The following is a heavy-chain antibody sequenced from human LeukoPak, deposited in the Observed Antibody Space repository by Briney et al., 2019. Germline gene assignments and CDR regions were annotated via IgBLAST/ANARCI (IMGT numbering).Heavy chain of an antibody. CDR1: GDSVSSHNTA. Sequence: SQTLSLTCAISGDSVSSHNTAWNWIRQSPSRGLEWLGRTYYRSKWYNDYAVSVKSRLTIEPDTSKSQFSLQLNSVTPEDTAVYYCARDSDYYASGTYYRVGFDPWGQGTLVTVSS. V-gene: IGHV6-1*01. J-gene: IGHJ5*02. CDR3: ARDSDYYASGTYYRVGFDP. D-gene: IGHD3-10*01. CDR2: TYYRSKWYN.